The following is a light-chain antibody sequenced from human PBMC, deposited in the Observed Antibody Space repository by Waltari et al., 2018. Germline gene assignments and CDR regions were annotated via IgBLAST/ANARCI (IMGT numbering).Light chain of an antibody. CDR3: QKYVSLPAT. Sequence: EIVLTQSPGTLSLSPGERATLSCRASQSVGRSLAWYQQKPGQAHRLLIHDASSRAAGIPDRFSGSGSWTDFSLAISRLEPEDFAVYYCQKYVSLPATFGQGTKVEIK. V-gene: IGKV3-20*01. J-gene: IGKJ1*01. CDR2: DAS. CDR1: QSVGRS.